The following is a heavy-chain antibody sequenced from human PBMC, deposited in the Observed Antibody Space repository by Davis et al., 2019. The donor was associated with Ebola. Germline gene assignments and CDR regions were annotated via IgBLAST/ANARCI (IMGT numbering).Heavy chain of an antibody. J-gene: IGHJ5*02. CDR3: ARGPSYMGFDP. CDR2: INHSGST. D-gene: IGHD1-1*01. CDR1: GGSISSSSYY. Sequence: MPSETLSLTCTVSGGSISSSSYYWGWIRQPPGKGLEWIGEINHSGSTNYNPSLKSRVTISVDTSKNQFSLKLSSVTAADTAVYYCARGPSYMGFDPWGRGTLVTVSS. V-gene: IGHV4-39*07.